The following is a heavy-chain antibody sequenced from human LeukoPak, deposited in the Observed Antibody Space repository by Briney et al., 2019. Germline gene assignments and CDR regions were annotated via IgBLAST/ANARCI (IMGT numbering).Heavy chain of an antibody. CDR1: GFIFSSYG. V-gene: IGHV3-30*02. CDR3: AKEVYRSGWYGGRFDY. Sequence: PGGSLRLSCAASGFIFSSYGMHCVRQAPGKGLEWVTFIRDDGSNKYYADSVKGRFTISRDNSKNTLYRQMNSLRAEDTAVYYCAKEVYRSGWYGGRFDYWGQGTLVTVSS. J-gene: IGHJ4*02. D-gene: IGHD6-19*01. CDR2: IRDDGSNK.